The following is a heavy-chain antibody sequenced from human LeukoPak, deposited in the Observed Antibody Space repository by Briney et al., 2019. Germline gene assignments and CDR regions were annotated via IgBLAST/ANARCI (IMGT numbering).Heavy chain of an antibody. D-gene: IGHD3-16*01. CDR1: GFTFSTYW. J-gene: IGHJ4*02. Sequence: GGSLRLSCAASGFTFSTYWMTWVRQAPGKGLEWVANIKEAGSEKFYVDSAKGRFTISRDNAKNSLYLQMNGLGAEDTAVYYCARELNGYGYYFFDYWGPGTLVTVSS. CDR3: ARELNGYGYYFFDY. CDR2: IKEAGSEK. V-gene: IGHV3-7*01.